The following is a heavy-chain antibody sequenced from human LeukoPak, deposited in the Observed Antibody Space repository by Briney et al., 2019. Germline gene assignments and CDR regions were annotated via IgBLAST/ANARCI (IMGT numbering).Heavy chain of an antibody. D-gene: IGHD2-21*02. CDR2: MNPNSGNT. V-gene: IGHV1-8*01. Sequence: GASVKVSCKASGYTFTSYDINWVRQATGQGLEWMGWMNPNSGNTGYAQKFQGRVTMTRNTSISTAYMELSSLRSEDTAVYYCARGAAYCGGDCYMYNWFDPWGQGTLVTVSS. CDR1: GYTFTSYD. CDR3: ARGAAYCGGDCYMYNWFDP. J-gene: IGHJ5*02.